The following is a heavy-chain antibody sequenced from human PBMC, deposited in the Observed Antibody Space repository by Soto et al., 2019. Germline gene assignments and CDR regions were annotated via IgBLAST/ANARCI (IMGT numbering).Heavy chain of an antibody. CDR2: IIPIFGTA. CDR1: GGTFSTYS. V-gene: IGHV1-69*06. D-gene: IGHD1-26*01. CDR3: ASSSGNNYGVGTNYYFDY. J-gene: IGHJ4*02. Sequence: SVKVSCKTSGGTFSTYSIVWVRQAPGEGLEWMGGIIPIFGTANYAQKFQDRVTITADKSTNTAFMELSRLKSEDTAMYYCASSSGNNYGVGTNYYFDYWGQGTLVTVSS.